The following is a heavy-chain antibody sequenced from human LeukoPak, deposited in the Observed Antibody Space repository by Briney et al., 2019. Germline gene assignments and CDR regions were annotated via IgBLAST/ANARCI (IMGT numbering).Heavy chain of an antibody. Sequence: GGSLRLSCAASGFTFSSYSMNWVRQAPGKGLEWVSYISSSSSTIYYADSVKGRFTISRDNAKNSLYLQMNSLRAEDTAVYYCARDESRWQPGAPFDYWGQGTLVTVSS. CDR2: ISSSSSTI. CDR3: ARDESRWQPGAPFDY. D-gene: IGHD4-23*01. J-gene: IGHJ4*02. CDR1: GFTFSSYS. V-gene: IGHV3-48*01.